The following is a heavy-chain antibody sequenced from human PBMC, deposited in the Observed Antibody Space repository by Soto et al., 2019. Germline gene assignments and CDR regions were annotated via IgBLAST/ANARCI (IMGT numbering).Heavy chain of an antibody. V-gene: IGHV6-1*01. Sequence: QTLSLTCVISGDSVSSSSVAWNWVRQSPSRGLEWLGRTYYRSRWYSDFAVSVRGRIVINADTSKNQFSLQLNSVTPEDTAVYFCARSDEDSDYYYYVLDVCGQGTTVTVSS. J-gene: IGHJ6*02. CDR3: ARSDEDSDYYYYVLDV. CDR2: TYYRSRWYS. D-gene: IGHD2-15*01. CDR1: GDSVSSSSVA.